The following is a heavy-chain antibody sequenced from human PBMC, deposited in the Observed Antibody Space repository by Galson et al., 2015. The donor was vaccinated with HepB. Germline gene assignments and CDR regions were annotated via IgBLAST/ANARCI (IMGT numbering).Heavy chain of an antibody. Sequence: SLRLSCAASGFTFSSYAMSWVRQAPGKGLEWVSAISGSGGTTFYADSVKGRFTISRDNSKNTLYLQMNNLRAEDTAVYYCAKPSSLYSGSYGFFGYWGQGTLVTVSS. CDR1: GFTFSSYA. V-gene: IGHV3-23*01. CDR2: ISGSGGTT. D-gene: IGHD1-26*01. CDR3: AKPSSLYSGSYGFFGY. J-gene: IGHJ4*02.